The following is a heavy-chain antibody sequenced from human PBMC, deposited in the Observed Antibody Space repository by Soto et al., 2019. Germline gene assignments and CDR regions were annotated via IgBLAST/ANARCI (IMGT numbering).Heavy chain of an antibody. CDR1: GFSLSTYHMG. J-gene: IGHJ4*01. D-gene: IGHD4-17*01. CDR2: LYWDDDK. CDR3: AHAGDYDLLTFDH. Sequence: QITLKESGPTLVRPAQTLTLTCDFSGFSLSTYHMGVAWIRQPPGKALEWLALLYWDDDKRYSPSLKDRLAISKDTSINQVVLTITNIDPGDSATYFCAHAGDYDLLTFDHWGPGTLVTVSS. V-gene: IGHV2-5*02.